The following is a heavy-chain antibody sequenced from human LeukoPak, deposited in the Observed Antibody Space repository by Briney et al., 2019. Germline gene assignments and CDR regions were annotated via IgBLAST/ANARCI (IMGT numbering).Heavy chain of an antibody. J-gene: IGHJ4*02. V-gene: IGHV3-30*18. CDR1: GFTFSSYG. CDR2: ISYDGSNK. D-gene: IGHD5-12*01. Sequence: PGGSLRLSCAASGFTFSSYGMHWVRQAPGKGLEWVAVISYDGSNKYYADSVKGRFTISRDNSKNTLYLQMNSLRAEDTAVYYCAKLVDIVATRGYWGQGTLVTVSS. CDR3: AKLVDIVATRGY.